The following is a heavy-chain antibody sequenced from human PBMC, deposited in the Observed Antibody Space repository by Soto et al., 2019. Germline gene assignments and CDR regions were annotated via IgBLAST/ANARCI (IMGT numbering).Heavy chain of an antibody. CDR3: AGVRFGYSMGTHYYVMDA. D-gene: IGHD5-18*01. Sequence: QVQLVQSGAEVKKPGSSVKVSCEASGGTFSSYALSWVRQVPGQGLEWMGGIIPIFGTANYAQKFQGRVTIPAKKSRTTAYMGLNSRRSEKTAVYYWAGVRFGYSMGTHYYVMDAWGKGPRSPSPQ. CDR2: IIPIFGTA. V-gene: IGHV1-69*06. CDR1: GGTFSSYA. J-gene: IGHJ6*01.